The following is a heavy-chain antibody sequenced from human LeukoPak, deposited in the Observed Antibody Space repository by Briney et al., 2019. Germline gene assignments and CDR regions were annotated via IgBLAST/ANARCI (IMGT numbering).Heavy chain of an antibody. J-gene: IGHJ4*02. CDR3: KWFGESPNIDY. D-gene: IGHD3-10*01. V-gene: IGHV3-73*01. Sequence: GGSLRLSCAASGFTFSGSAMHWVRQASGKGLEWVGRIRSKSNNYATAYAASVKGRFTISRDDSKNTAYLQMNSLKTEDTAVYYCKWFGESPNIDYWGQGTLVTVSS. CDR2: IRSKSNNYAT. CDR1: GFTFSGSA.